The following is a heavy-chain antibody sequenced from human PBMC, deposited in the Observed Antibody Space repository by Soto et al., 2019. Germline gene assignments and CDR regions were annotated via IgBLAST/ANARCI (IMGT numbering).Heavy chain of an antibody. D-gene: IGHD3-3*01. V-gene: IGHV4-30-4*01. CDR3: ARADFGWSGPANLFDP. CDR2: IYYSGST. J-gene: IGHJ5*02. Sequence: PSETLSLTCTVSGGSISSGDYYWSWIRQPPGKGLEWIGYIYYSGSTYYNPSLKSRVTISVDTSKNQFSLKLSSVTAADTAVYYCARADFGWSGPANLFDPWGQGTLVTVSS. CDR1: GGSISSGDYY.